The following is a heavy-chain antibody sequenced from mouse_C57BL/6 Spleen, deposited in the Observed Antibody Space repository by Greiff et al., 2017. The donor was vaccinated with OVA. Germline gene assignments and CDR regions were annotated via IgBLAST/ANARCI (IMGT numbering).Heavy chain of an antibody. CDR1: GYTFTDYY. V-gene: IGHV1-26*01. J-gene: IGHJ4*01. Sequence: VQLKQSGPELVKPGASVKISCKASGYTFTDYYMNWVKQSHGKSLEWIGDINPNNGGTSYNQKFKGKATLTVDKSSSTAYMELRSLTSEDSAVYYCASITTVVAPLDYWGQGTSVTVSS. D-gene: IGHD1-1*01. CDR3: ASITTVVAPLDY. CDR2: INPNNGGT.